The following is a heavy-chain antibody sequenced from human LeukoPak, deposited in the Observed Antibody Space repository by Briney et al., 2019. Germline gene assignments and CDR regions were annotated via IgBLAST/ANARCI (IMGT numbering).Heavy chain of an antibody. CDR3: VKDRSDNSSWYLGDY. Sequence: PGGSLRLSCAASGFPFSGSGMHWVRQAPGKGLEWVAVIWYDGSHQYYADSVKGRFTISRDNSKNTLDLQMNSLRAEDTAIYYCVKDRSDNSSWYLGDYWGQGTLVAVSS. V-gene: IGHV3-33*06. D-gene: IGHD6-13*01. CDR2: IWYDGSHQ. CDR1: GFPFSGSG. J-gene: IGHJ4*02.